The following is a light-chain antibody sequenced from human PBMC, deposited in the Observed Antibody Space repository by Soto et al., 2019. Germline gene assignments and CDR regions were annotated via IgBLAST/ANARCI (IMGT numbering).Light chain of an antibody. Sequence: QSALTQPRSVSGSPGQSITISCTGTSSDVGGYKYVSWYQHQSGKAPKLMIYEVSNRPSGVSSRFSGSKSGNTASLTISGLQAEDEADYYCSSYTSTSTLVFGGGTQLTVL. CDR2: EVS. CDR1: SSDVGGYKY. CDR3: SSYTSTSTLV. J-gene: IGLJ7*01. V-gene: IGLV2-14*01.